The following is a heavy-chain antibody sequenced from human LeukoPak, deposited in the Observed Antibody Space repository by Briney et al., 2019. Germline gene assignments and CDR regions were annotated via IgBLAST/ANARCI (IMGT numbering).Heavy chain of an antibody. J-gene: IGHJ1*01. Sequence: SETLSLTCSVSGGSISSYYWTWIRQPPGKRLEWIGYRYYSGSTTYNPSLKSRVTISVDTSKSQFSLKLISVTAADTAIYYCARVRGDFETDWGQGTLVTVSS. CDR2: RYYSGST. D-gene: IGHD3-16*01. V-gene: IGHV4-59*01. CDR1: GGSISSYY. CDR3: ARVRGDFETD.